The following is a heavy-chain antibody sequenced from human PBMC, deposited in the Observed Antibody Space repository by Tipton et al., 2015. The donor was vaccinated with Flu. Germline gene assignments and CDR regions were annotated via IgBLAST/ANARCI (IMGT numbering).Heavy chain of an antibody. J-gene: IGHJ6*02. CDR2: ISSSGSTI. CDR1: GFTFSSYE. V-gene: IGHV3-48*03. CDR3: ARVQGDYYYGMDV. Sequence: SLRLSYAASGFTFSSYEMNWVRQAPGKGLEWVSYISSSGSTIYYADSVKGRFTISRDNAKNSLYLQMNSLRAEDTAVYYCARVQGDYYYGMDVWGQGTTVTVSS.